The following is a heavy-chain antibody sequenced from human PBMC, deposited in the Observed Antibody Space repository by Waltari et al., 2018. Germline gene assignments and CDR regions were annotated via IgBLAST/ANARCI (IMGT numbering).Heavy chain of an antibody. V-gene: IGHV4-38-2*01. J-gene: IGHJ4*02. CDR3: TRAIGDSGWPRYFDH. Sequence: QVQLQESGPGLVKPSETLSLTCGVSGYSISSDYYWGWIRQPPGKGLEWMGNVYHSGSAYYNPSLKSRLTISADTSKNQFSLKLTSVTAADTAVYYCTRAIGDSGWPRYFDHWGQGTLVTVSS. CDR1: GYSISSDYY. CDR2: VYHSGSA. D-gene: IGHD6-19*01.